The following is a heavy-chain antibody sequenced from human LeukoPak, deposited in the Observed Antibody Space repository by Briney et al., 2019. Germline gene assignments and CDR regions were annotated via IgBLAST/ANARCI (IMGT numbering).Heavy chain of an antibody. J-gene: IGHJ6*02. CDR2: IYSDGRT. Sequence: GGSLRLSCAASGFTVSSNYMSWVRQAPGKGLEWVSVIYSDGRTYYADSVKGRFTISRDNSKNTLYLETNSLRAEDTAVYYCARRNAMDVWGQGTTVIVFS. CDR3: ARRNAMDV. V-gene: IGHV3-53*01. CDR1: GFTVSSNY.